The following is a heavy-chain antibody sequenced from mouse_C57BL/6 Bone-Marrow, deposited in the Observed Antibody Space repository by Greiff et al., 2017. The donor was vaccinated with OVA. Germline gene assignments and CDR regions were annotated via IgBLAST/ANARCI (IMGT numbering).Heavy chain of an antibody. V-gene: IGHV1-55*01. Sequence: QVQLQQPGAELVKPGASVKMSCKASGYTFTSYWITWVKQRPGQGLEWIGDIYPGSGCTNYNEKFKSKATLTVDTSSSTAYMQLSSLTSEDSAVYYCARRYYGSSLDYWGQGTTLTVSS. D-gene: IGHD1-1*01. J-gene: IGHJ2*01. CDR3: ARRYYGSSLDY. CDR2: IYPGSGCT. CDR1: GYTFTSYW.